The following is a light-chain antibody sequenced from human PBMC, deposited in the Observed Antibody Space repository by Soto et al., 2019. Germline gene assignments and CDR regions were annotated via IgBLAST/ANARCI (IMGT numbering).Light chain of an antibody. CDR3: QQLDRYPFT. J-gene: IGKJ4*01. V-gene: IGKV1-9*01. Sequence: DIQLTQSPSFLSASVGDRVTMTCRASLGISGYLAWYQQKPGKVPRLLLYSASSLQSGVPSRFSGSGSGTEFTLTISSLQPEDFASYYCQQLDRYPFTFGGGTKVEI. CDR1: LGISGY. CDR2: SAS.